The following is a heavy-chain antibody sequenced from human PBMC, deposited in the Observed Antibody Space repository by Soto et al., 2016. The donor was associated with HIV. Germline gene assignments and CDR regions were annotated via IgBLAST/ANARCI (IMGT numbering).Heavy chain of an antibody. D-gene: IGHD3-16*01. CDR3: ARAYVQEPQRGYYYYYMDV. J-gene: IGHJ6*03. V-gene: IGHV4-31*03. Sequence: VQLQESGPGLVKPSQTLSLTCTVSGGSISSGGYYWSWIRQHPGKGLEWIGHIYYSGSTYYSPSLKSRVTISVDTSKNQFSLKLSSVTAADTAVYYCARAYVQEPQRGYYYYYMDVWGKGTTGHRLL. CDR2: IYYSGST. CDR1: GGSISSGGYY.